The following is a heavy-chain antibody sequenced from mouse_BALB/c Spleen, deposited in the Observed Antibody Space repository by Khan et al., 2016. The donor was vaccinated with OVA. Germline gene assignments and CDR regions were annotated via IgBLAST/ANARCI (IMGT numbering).Heavy chain of an antibody. CDR2: INPSTGYT. CDR1: GYTFTSYW. J-gene: IGHJ4*01. CDR3: AASILFYYSFDY. V-gene: IGHV1-7*01. D-gene: IGHD6-1*01. Sequence: LQQSGAELAKPGASVKMSCKASGYTFTSYWMHWVKQRPGQGLEWMGNINPSTGYTEYNEKFKDKATLTGDKSSSTAYMQLSSLTSEDSAVYFCAASILFYYSFDYWGQGTSVTVSS.